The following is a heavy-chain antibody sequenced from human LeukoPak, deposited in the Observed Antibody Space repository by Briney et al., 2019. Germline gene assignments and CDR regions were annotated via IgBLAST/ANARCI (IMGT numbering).Heavy chain of an antibody. V-gene: IGHV4-30-4*01. CDR2: IYYRGST. CDR3: ARTFDLLSGFDAFDI. Sequence: SETLSLTCTVSGGSINSADYYWSWIRQPPGKGLEWIGYIYYRGSTYYNPSLKSRVTISIDTSKNQFSLKLSSVTAADTAVYYCARTFDLLSGFDAFDIWGQGTTVTVSS. D-gene: IGHD3-3*01. J-gene: IGHJ3*02. CDR1: GGSINSADYY.